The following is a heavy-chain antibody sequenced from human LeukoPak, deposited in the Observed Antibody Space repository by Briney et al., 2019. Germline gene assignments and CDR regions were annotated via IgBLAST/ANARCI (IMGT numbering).Heavy chain of an antibody. V-gene: IGHV4-59*08. J-gene: IGHJ6*02. CDR1: GAPISGYN. CDR2: IYYSGST. CDR3: ARHPEGMDV. Sequence: PSETLSLTGTFSGAPISGYNWSWIRQPPGKGLEWIGYIYYSGSTNYNPSLKSRVTISVDTSKNQFSLKLSSVTAADTAVYYCARHPEGMDVWGQGTTVTVSS.